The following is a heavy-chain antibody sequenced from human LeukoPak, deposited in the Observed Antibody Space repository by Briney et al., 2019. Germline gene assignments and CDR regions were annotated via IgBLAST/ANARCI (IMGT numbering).Heavy chain of an antibody. V-gene: IGHV4-59*01. CDR3: ARGGGYASPIGY. J-gene: IGHJ4*02. D-gene: IGHD5-12*01. CDR2: IYHSGST. Sequence: SETLSLTCTLSGGSISTYYWSWIRQPPGKGLEWIGYIYHSGSTNYNPSLESRVTISVDTSKNQFSLKLSSVTAADTAVYYCARGGGYASPIGYWGQGAPVTVSS. CDR1: GGSISTYY.